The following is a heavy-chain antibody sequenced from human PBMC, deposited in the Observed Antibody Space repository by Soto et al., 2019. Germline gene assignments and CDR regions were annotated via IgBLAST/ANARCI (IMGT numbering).Heavy chain of an antibody. J-gene: IGHJ4*02. CDR3: AREQPLEYGSGSPLFDY. Sequence: EVQLVESGGGLVKPGGSLRLSCAAPGFTFSSYSMNWVRQAPGKGLEWVSSISSSSSYIYYADSVKGRFTISRDNAKNALYLQINSRRAEYTAVYYCAREQPLEYGSGSPLFDYWGQGTLVTVSS. D-gene: IGHD3-10*01. CDR1: GFTFSSYS. V-gene: IGHV3-21*01. CDR2: ISSSSSYI.